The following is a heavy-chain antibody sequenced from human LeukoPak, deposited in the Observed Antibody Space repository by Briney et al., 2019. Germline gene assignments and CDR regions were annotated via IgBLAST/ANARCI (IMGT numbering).Heavy chain of an antibody. Sequence: SETLSLTCAVSGYSISSGYYWGWIRQPPGKGLEWIGSIYHSGSTYYNPSLKSRVTISVDTSKNQFSLKLSSVTAADTAVHYCAREVVVVVAARGAFDYWGQGTLVTVSS. CDR2: IYHSGST. J-gene: IGHJ4*02. D-gene: IGHD2-15*01. CDR1: GYSISSGYY. CDR3: AREVVVVVAARGAFDY. V-gene: IGHV4-38-2*02.